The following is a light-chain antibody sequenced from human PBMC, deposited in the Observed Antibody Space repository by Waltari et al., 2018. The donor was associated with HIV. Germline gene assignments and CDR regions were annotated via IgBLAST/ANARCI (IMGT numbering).Light chain of an antibody. Sequence: EIVLTQSPGNVSLSPGDRATLSCRASQSVTTFLAWFQQKPGQAPRLLIYGASNRATGIPDRFSASGSGTDFILTISRLEPEDFAVYYCQHYGTSPPIYIFGQGTRLQI. CDR2: GAS. CDR3: QHYGTSPPIYI. CDR1: QSVTTF. V-gene: IGKV3-20*01. J-gene: IGKJ2*01.